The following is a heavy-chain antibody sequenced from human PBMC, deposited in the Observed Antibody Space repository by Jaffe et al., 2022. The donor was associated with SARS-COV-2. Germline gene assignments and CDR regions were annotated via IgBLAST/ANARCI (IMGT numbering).Heavy chain of an antibody. V-gene: IGHV2-26*01. J-gene: IGHJ6*02. CDR3: ARIHLGGFCTSFGCRRHYYLGMDV. D-gene: IGHD2-2*03. CDR2: IFSNDEK. CDR1: GFSLSDGKMG. Sequence: QVTLKESGPVLVKPTETLTLTCTVSGFSLSDGKMGVSWIRQPPGKALEWLAHIFSNDEKSYSTSLKSRLTISKDTSKSQVVLTMTNIAPVDTATYYCARIHLGGFCTSFGCRRHYYLGMDVWGQGTTVTVSS.